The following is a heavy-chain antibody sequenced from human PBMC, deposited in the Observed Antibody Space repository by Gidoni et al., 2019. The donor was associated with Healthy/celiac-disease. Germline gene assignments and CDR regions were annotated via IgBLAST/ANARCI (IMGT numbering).Heavy chain of an antibody. CDR3: TRAEGITGTTSDDY. V-gene: IGHV3-49*03. Sequence: EVQLVESGGGLVQPGRSLRLSCTASGFTFGEYAMSWFRHAPGKGLEWVGSMRIKAYGGTTEYAASVKGRFTISRDDSKSIAYLQMNSLKTEDTAVYYCTRAEGITGTTSDDYWGQGTLVTVSS. D-gene: IGHD1-20*01. J-gene: IGHJ4*02. CDR2: MRIKAYGGTT. CDR1: GFTFGEYA.